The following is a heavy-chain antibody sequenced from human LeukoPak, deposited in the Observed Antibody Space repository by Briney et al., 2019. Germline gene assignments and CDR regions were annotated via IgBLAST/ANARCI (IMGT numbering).Heavy chain of an antibody. J-gene: IGHJ6*02. CDR1: GITFSSYA. CDR3: APGASGSYYYGMDV. CDR2: ISGSGRST. V-gene: IGHV3-23*01. D-gene: IGHD1-26*01. Sequence: GGSLRLSCAASGITFSSYAMSWVGQAPGKGLEWVSAISGSGRSTYYTDSVKGRFTISRDNSKNTVYLQMNSLRAEDTAVYYCAPGASGSYYYGMDVWGQGTTVTVSS.